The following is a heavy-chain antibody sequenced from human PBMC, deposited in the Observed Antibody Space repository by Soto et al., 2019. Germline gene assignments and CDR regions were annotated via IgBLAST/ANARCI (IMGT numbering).Heavy chain of an antibody. CDR2: IAFTGSAT. CDR3: GRDPYSGARYYLDL. J-gene: IGHJ4*02. Sequence: TGGSLRLSCATSGFTFHDYAMSWVRQAPGKGLEWVSAIAFTGSATYYADSVKGRFAISRDDSKQTAYLEMKSLRAEDTAVYYCGRDPYSGARYYLDLWGQGTQVTVSS. D-gene: IGHD1-26*01. V-gene: IGHV3-23*05. CDR1: GFTFHDYA.